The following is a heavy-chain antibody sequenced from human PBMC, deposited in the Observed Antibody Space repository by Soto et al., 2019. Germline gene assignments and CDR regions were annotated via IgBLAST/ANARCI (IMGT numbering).Heavy chain of an antibody. CDR2: INDGNGNT. J-gene: IGHJ4*02. Sequence: QVQLVQSGAEVKKPGASVKVSCKASGYTFTSYAMHWVRQAPGQRLEWMGWINDGNGNTKYSQKFQGRVTSTRDTSASTAYMELSSLRSEDTAVYYCVWSNDYGTCDPPNDCGQGTLVTVSS. V-gene: IGHV1-3*01. CDR1: GYTFTSYA. D-gene: IGHD4-17*01. CDR3: VWSNDYGTCDPPND.